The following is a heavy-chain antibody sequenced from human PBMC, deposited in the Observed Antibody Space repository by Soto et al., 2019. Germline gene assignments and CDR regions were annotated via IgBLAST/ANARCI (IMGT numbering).Heavy chain of an antibody. D-gene: IGHD4-17*01. CDR1: GFTFSSYG. J-gene: IGHJ6*02. CDR2: ISYDGSNK. V-gene: IGHV3-30*18. CDR3: AKADYGDYGYYYYGMDV. Sequence: GGSLRLSCAASGFTFSSYGMHWVRQAPGKGLEWVAVISYDGSNKYYADSVKGRFTISRDNSKNTLYLQMNSLRAEDMAVYYCAKADYGDYGYYYYGMDVWGQGTTVTVSS.